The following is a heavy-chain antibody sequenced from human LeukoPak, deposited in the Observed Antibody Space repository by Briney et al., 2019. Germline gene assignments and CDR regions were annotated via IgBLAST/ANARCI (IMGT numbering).Heavy chain of an antibody. CDR3: AKGSNYGDTNYYYYYYMDV. J-gene: IGHJ6*03. CDR2: ISGSGGNT. V-gene: IGHV3-23*01. CDR1: GFTFSSYA. D-gene: IGHD4-17*01. Sequence: PGGSLRLSCAASGFTFSSYAMSWVRQAPGRGLEWCSAISGSGGNTYYADTVKGRFTISRDNSKNTLYLQMNSLRAEDAAVYYCAKGSNYGDTNYYYYYYMDVWGKGTTVTVSS.